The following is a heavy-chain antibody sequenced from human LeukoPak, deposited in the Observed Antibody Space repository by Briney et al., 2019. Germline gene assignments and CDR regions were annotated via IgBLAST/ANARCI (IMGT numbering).Heavy chain of an antibody. CDR1: GGTFSSYA. CDR2: IIPIFGTA. CDR3: ASTLKMATTFDY. J-gene: IGHJ4*02. Sequence: SVKVSCKASGGTFSSYAISWVRQAPGQGLEWMGGIIPIFGTANYAQKFQGRVTITADESTSTTYMELSSLRSEDTAVYYCASTLKMATTFDYWGQGTLVTVSS. V-gene: IGHV1-69*13. D-gene: IGHD5-24*01.